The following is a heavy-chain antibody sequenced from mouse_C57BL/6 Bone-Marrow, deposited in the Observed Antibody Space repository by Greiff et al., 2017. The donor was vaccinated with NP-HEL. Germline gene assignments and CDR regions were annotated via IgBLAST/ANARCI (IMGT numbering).Heavy chain of an antibody. CDR2: IDPSDSET. Sequence: QVQLQQPGAELVRPGSSVKLSCKASGYTFTSYWMHWVKQRPIQGLEWIGNIDPSDSETHYNQKFKDKATLTVDKSSSTAYMQLSSLTSEDSAVYYCARDGGNSWLAYWGQGTLVTVSA. D-gene: IGHD2-1*01. CDR1: GYTFTSYW. V-gene: IGHV1-52*01. CDR3: ARDGGNSWLAY. J-gene: IGHJ3*01.